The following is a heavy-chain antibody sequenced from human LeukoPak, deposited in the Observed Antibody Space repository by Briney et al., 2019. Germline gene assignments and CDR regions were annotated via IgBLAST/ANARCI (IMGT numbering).Heavy chain of an antibody. CDR1: GGSISSGGYY. V-gene: IGHV4-30-2*01. J-gene: IGHJ6*02. Sequence: SQTLSLTCTVSGGSISSGGYYWSWIRQPPGKGLEWIGYIYHSGSTYYNPSLKSRVTISVDRSKNQFSLKLSSVTAADTAVYYCARGTPLGYVGYYYYGMDVWGQGTTVTVSS. CDR3: ARGTPLGYVGYYYYGMDV. D-gene: IGHD5-12*01. CDR2: IYHSGST.